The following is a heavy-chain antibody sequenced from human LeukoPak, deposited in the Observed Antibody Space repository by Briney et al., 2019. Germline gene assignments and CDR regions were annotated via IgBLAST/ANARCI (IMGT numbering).Heavy chain of an antibody. CDR2: MNPNSGNT. V-gene: IGHV1-8*02. J-gene: IGHJ6*03. D-gene: IGHD3-10*01. CDR3: ARGRRGSGYYYMDV. CDR1: GYTFTSYD. Sequence: EASVTVSCKASGYTFTSYDINWVRQATGQGLEWMGWMNPNSGNTGYAQKFQGRVTMTRNTSISTAYMELSSLRSEDTAVYYCARGRRGSGYYYMDVWGKGTTVTISS.